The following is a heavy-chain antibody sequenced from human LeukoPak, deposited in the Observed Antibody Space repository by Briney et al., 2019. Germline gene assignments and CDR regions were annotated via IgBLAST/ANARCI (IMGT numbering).Heavy chain of an antibody. CDR2: INHSGST. D-gene: IGHD3-3*01. CDR1: GGSFSGYY. V-gene: IGHV4-34*01. J-gene: IGHJ4*02. Sequence: KPSETLSLTCAVYGGSFSGYYWSWIRQPPGKGLEWIGEINHSGSTNYNPSLKSRVTISVDTSKNQFSLKLSSVTAADTAVYYCARRDDSVFDYWGQGTLVTVSS. CDR3: ARRDDSVFDY.